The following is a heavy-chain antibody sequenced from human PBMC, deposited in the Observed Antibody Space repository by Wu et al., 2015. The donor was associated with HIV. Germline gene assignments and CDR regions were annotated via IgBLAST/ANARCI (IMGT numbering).Heavy chain of an antibody. CDR3: ARARSIDQGDRYYFDS. CDR2: INPNSGAT. D-gene: IGHD1-14*01. Sequence: QVQLVQSGAEVKKPGASVRVSCKASGYSFTGYYLQWVRQAPGQGLEWMGWINPNSGATNYAQKFQGRVTMTRDTSISTAYMEVNGLRSDDTAMYYCARARSIDQGDRYYFDSWGQGTLVTVSS. J-gene: IGHJ4*02. CDR1: GYSFTGYY. V-gene: IGHV1-2*02.